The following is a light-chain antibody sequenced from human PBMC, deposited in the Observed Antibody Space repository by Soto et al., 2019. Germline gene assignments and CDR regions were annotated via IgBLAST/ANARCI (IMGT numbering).Light chain of an antibody. Sequence: EIVLTQSPATLSLSPGERATLSCRASQSVGSYLGWYQQKPGQAPRLLIYGASSRATGIPDRFSGSGSGTDFTLTISRLEPEDFAVYYCQQYGSSPALTFGGGTKVEIK. CDR1: QSVGSY. V-gene: IGKV3-20*01. CDR2: GAS. CDR3: QQYGSSPALT. J-gene: IGKJ4*01.